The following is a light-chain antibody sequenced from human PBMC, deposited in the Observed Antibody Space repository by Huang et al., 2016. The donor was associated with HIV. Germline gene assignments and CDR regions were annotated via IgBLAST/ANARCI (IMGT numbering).Light chain of an antibody. Sequence: DIQMTQSPSSLSAYVGDRVIMTCRASQTITTYLNWYQQQPGKAPKLLIYAASSLQSGVPSRFSGSGSGTDFTLTISSLQPEDFVTYYCQQSYSSRLSFGGGTKVAIK. CDR3: QQSYSSRLS. V-gene: IGKV1-39*01. J-gene: IGKJ4*01. CDR2: AAS. CDR1: QTITTY.